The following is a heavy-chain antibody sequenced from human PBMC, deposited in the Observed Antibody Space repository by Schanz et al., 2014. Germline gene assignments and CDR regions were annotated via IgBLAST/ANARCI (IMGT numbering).Heavy chain of an antibody. V-gene: IGHV3-33*06. CDR1: GFTFSSYG. D-gene: IGHD6-19*01. CDR2: IWFDGNNK. CDR3: AKCIGWYGRCAFDI. J-gene: IGHJ3*02. Sequence: ESGGGVVQPGRSLRLSCATSGFTFSSYGMHWVRQAPGKGLEWVAVIWFDGNNKYYADSVKGRFTISRDNSKNTLYLQMNSLRVEDTAVYYCAKCIGWYGRCAFDIWGQGTMVTVSS.